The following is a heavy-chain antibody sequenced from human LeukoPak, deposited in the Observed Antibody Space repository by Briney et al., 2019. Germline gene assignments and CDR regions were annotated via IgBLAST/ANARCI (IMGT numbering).Heavy chain of an antibody. CDR1: GFTFSSYW. J-gene: IGHJ4*02. Sequence: GGSLRLSCAASGFTFSSYWMHWVRQAPGKGLVWVSRINSDGSTTNYADSVKGRFTISRDNSKDTLYLQMNDLRPDDTAIYYCAKRNTMVRGGPCFDYWGQGLLVTVSS. CDR2: INSDGSTT. V-gene: IGHV3-74*01. CDR3: AKRNTMVRGGPCFDY. D-gene: IGHD3-10*01.